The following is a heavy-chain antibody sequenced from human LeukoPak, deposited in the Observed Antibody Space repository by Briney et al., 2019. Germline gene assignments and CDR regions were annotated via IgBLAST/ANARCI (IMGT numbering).Heavy chain of an antibody. V-gene: IGHV3-64*01. CDR2: ISSNGGST. D-gene: IGHD6-19*01. Sequence: PGGSLRLSCAASGFTFSNYAMHWVRQAPGKGLEYVSAISSNGGSTYYANSVKGRFTISRDNSKNTLYLQMDSLRAEDMAVYYCARGRIAVAGTIDYWGQGTLVTVSS. CDR3: ARGRIAVAGTIDY. J-gene: IGHJ4*02. CDR1: GFTFSNYA.